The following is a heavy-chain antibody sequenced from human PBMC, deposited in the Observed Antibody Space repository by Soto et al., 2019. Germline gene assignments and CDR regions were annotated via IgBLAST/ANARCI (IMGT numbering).Heavy chain of an antibody. Sequence: GSLRLSCAASGYTFTSYAMHWVRQAPGQRLEWMGWINAGNGNTKYSQKFQGRVTITRDTSASTAYMELSSLRSEDTAVYYCARDLGGWPEYWGQGTLVTVSS. CDR1: GYTFTSYA. D-gene: IGHD2-15*01. J-gene: IGHJ4*02. V-gene: IGHV1-3*01. CDR2: INAGNGNT. CDR3: ARDLGGWPEY.